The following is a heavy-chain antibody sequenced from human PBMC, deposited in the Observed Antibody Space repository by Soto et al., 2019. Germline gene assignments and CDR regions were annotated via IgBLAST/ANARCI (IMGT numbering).Heavy chain of an antibody. CDR2: IIPIFGTA. CDR1: GGTFSSYA. D-gene: IGHD5-18*01. J-gene: IGHJ4*02. V-gene: IGHV1-69*06. Sequence: SSVKVACNASGGTFSSYAISWVRQAPGQGLEPMGGIIPIFGTANYAQKFQGRVTITADKSTSTAYMELSSLRSEDTAVYYRARGVHISGYSYGYGRYYFDYWGQGTLVTVSS. CDR3: ARGVHISGYSYGYGRYYFDY.